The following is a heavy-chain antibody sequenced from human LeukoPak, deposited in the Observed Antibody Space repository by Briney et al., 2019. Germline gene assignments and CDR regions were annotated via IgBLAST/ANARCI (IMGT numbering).Heavy chain of an antibody. CDR3: ARERLAAAGPGVSDY. V-gene: IGHV4-38-2*02. D-gene: IGHD6-13*01. J-gene: IGHJ4*02. Sequence: SETLSLTCAVSGHSISSGYYWGWIRQPPGKGLEWIGSIYHSGSTYYNPSLKSRVTISVDTSKNQFSLKLSSVTAADTAVYYCARERLAAAGPGVSDYWGQGTLVTVSS. CDR1: GHSISSGYY. CDR2: IYHSGST.